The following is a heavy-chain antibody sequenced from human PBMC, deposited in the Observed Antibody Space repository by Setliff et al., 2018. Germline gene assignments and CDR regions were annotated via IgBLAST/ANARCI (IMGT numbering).Heavy chain of an antibody. CDR2: INPSGGST. CDR3: AREGSTDSSGWVYDAFDI. J-gene: IGHJ3*02. D-gene: IGHD6-19*01. CDR1: GYTFTSYY. Sequence: ASVKVSCKASGYTFTSYYMHWVRQAPGQGLEWMGIINPSGGSTSYAQKFQGRVTMTRDTSTSTVYMELSSLRSEDTAVYYCAREGSTDSSGWVYDAFDIWGQGTMVTVSS. V-gene: IGHV1-46*01.